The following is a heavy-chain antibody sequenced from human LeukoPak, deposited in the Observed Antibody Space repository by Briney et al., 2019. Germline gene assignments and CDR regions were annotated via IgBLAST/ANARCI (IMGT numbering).Heavy chain of an antibody. Sequence: ASVKVSCKASGYTFTSYGISWVRQAPGQGLEWMGWISAYNGNTNYAQKLQGRVTITADKSTSTAYMELSSLRSEDTAVYYCARYYYDSSGYPYYFDYWGQGTLVTVSS. CDR2: ISAYNGNT. J-gene: IGHJ4*02. CDR1: GYTFTSYG. V-gene: IGHV1-18*01. D-gene: IGHD3-22*01. CDR3: ARYYYDSSGYPYYFDY.